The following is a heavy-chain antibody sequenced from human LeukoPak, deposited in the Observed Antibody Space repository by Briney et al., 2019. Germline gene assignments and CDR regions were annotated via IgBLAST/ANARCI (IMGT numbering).Heavy chain of an antibody. CDR3: ARAPPHDIVVVPAAIAFYY. J-gene: IGHJ4*02. Sequence: AASVKVSCKDSGYTFTSYAMNWVRQAPGQGLEWMGWINTNTGNPTYAQGFQGRFVFSLDTSVSTAYLQISSLKAEDTAVYYCARAPPHDIVVVPAAIAFYYWGQGTLVTVSS. CDR1: GYTFTSYA. D-gene: IGHD2-2*02. CDR2: INTNTGNP. V-gene: IGHV7-4-1*02.